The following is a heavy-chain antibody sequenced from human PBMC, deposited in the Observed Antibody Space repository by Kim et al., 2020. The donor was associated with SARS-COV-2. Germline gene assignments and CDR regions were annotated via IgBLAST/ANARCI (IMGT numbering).Heavy chain of an antibody. D-gene: IGHD4-17*01. V-gene: IGHV3-30*02. CDR3: AKDGGYGDSYFDY. Sequence: ADAVKGRFTISRDNSKNALYLKMNSLRAEDTAVYYCAKDGGYGDSYFDYWGQGTLVTVSS. J-gene: IGHJ4*02.